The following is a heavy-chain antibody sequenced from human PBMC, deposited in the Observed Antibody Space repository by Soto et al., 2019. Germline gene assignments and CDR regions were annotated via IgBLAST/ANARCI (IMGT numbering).Heavy chain of an antibody. CDR1: GGTFSSYA. Sequence: QVQLVQSGAEVKKPGSSVKVSCKASGGTFSSYAISWVRQAPGQGLEWMGGIIPIFGTANYAQKFQGRVTLTADESTSTAYMELSSLRSEDTAVYYCARGEYYYGSGSYPHYYYYYGMDVWGQGTTVTVSS. D-gene: IGHD3-10*01. J-gene: IGHJ6*02. V-gene: IGHV1-69*01. CDR3: ARGEYYYGSGSYPHYYYYYGMDV. CDR2: IIPIFGTA.